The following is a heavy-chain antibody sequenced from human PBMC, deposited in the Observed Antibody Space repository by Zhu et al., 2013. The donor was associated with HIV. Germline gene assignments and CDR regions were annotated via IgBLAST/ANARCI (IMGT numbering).Heavy chain of an antibody. D-gene: IGHD2-2*01. CDR2: ISSYNGNT. CDR1: GYTFISYG. Sequence: QVQLVQSGAEVKKPGASVKVSCKASGYTFISYGVTWVRQAPGQGLEWMGSISSYNGNTNYAQNLQDRVTMTTDTSTNTAYMELRSLRSDDTALYYCARDSDIITSPDYWGQGTLVTVS. CDR3: ARDSDIITSPDY. V-gene: IGHV1-18*01. J-gene: IGHJ4*02.